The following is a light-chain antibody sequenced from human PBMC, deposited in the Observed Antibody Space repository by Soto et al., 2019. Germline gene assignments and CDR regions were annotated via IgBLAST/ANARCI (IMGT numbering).Light chain of an antibody. J-gene: IGKJ1*01. CDR1: QSVSSSY. CDR3: QQYGGSPWT. Sequence: IVVAQSPGTLSLSPGESATLSCRASQSVSSSYLAWYQQKPGQAPRLLIYGASRRATGIADRFSGSGSGTDFTLTISRLDPEDFAVYYCQQYGGSPWTFGQGTKVDIK. CDR2: GAS. V-gene: IGKV3-20*01.